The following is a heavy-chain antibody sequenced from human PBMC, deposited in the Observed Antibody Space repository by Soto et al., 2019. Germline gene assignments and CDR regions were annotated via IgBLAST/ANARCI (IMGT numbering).Heavy chain of an antibody. CDR1: GFTFNYYG. CDR3: ARDGSSTHLYYGLDV. J-gene: IGHJ6*02. CDR2: IWYDGTKK. V-gene: IGHV3-33*01. D-gene: IGHD1-26*01. Sequence: PGGSLRLSCVASGFTFNYYGIHWVRQAPGKGLEWVAVIWYDGTKKDYVDSVQGRFTVSRDNSRNTVRLQMNSLRADDTAIYYCARDGSSTHLYYGLDVWCQGTLVTVSS.